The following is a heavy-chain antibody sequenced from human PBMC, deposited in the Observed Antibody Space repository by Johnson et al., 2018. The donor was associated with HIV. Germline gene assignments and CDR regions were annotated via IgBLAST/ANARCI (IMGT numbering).Heavy chain of an antibody. V-gene: IGHV3-53*01. CDR3: ALTSYYDSRGAFDI. CDR1: GFTVSSSY. D-gene: IGHD3-22*01. Sequence: EQLVESGGGLIQPGGSLRLSCAASGFTVSSSYMSWVRQAPGKGLEWVSIIYSGGTTYYADPVKGRFTISRDNAKNSLYLQMTSLRAEDTAVYYCALTSYYDSRGAFDIWGQGTMVTVSS. J-gene: IGHJ3*02. CDR2: IYSGGTT.